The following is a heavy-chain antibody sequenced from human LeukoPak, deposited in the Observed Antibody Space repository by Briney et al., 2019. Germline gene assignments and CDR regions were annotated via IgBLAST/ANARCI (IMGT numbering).Heavy chain of an antibody. CDR1: GGSTSSSSYY. CDR2: IYYSGST. J-gene: IGHJ5*02. Sequence: SETLSLTCTVSGGSTSSSSYYWGWIRQPPGKGLEWIANIYYSGSTYFNPSLKSRVTISIDTSKNQFSLKLTSVTAADTAVYYCARLVPPGWFDPWGQGTLVTVSS. CDR3: ARLVPPGWFDP. V-gene: IGHV4-39*01.